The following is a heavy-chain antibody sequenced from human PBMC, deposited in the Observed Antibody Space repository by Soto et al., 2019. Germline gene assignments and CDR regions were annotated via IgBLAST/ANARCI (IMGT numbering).Heavy chain of an antibody. CDR2: IRTKSDGETT. J-gene: IGHJ4*02. Sequence: EVQLVESGGGLVKPGGSLRLSCAASGLTFTNAWMNWFRQAPGKGLEWVGRIRTKSDGETTEYAAPVKGRIAISRDDLRKMLFLEMNSLDSDDSAVYYCVSEMPLLGVFDFWGQGTLVTVSS. D-gene: IGHD3-16*01. V-gene: IGHV3-15*01. CDR1: GLTFTNAW. CDR3: VSEMPLLGVFDF.